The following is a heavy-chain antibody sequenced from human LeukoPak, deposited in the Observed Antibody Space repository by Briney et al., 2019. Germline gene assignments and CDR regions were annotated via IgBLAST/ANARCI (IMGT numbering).Heavy chain of an antibody. J-gene: IGHJ4*02. D-gene: IGHD5-18*01. CDR3: AKDYSYGLFDY. Sequence: GGSLRLSCAASGFTFSSYAMSWVRRAPGKGLEWVSATSGSGGSTYYADSVKGRFTISRDNSKNTLYLQMNSLRAEDTAVYYCAKDYSYGLFDYWGQGTLVTVSS. V-gene: IGHV3-23*01. CDR1: GFTFSSYA. CDR2: TSGSGGST.